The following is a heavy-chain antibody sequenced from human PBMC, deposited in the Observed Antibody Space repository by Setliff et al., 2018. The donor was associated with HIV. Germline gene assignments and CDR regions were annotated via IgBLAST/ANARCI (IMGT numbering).Heavy chain of an antibody. Sequence: TSETLSLTCTVSRGSISAYYWSWIRQPPGGTLEWIGYIYYAGATNYNPSLKSRVTISIDTSENQFSLKLKSLTAADTALYYCAGSPVVKGIEYSQQWGQGTLVTVSS. J-gene: IGHJ1*01. CDR3: AGSPVVKGIEYSQQ. CDR2: IYYAGAT. D-gene: IGHD2-21*01. V-gene: IGHV4-59*08. CDR1: RGSISAYY.